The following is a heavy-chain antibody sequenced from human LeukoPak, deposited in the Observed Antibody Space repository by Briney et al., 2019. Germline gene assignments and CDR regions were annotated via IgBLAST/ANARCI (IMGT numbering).Heavy chain of an antibody. CDR3: ARNSADLDY. Sequence: SQTLSLTCAISGDSVSSKSSAWSWIRQSPSRGLEWLGRTYYRSKWNNHYAVSVKSRITINADTSKNQFSLQLNSVTPEDTAVYYCARNSADLDYWGRGILVTVSS. CDR2: TYYRSKWNN. J-gene: IGHJ4*02. D-gene: IGHD1-26*01. V-gene: IGHV6-1*01. CDR1: GDSVSSKSSA.